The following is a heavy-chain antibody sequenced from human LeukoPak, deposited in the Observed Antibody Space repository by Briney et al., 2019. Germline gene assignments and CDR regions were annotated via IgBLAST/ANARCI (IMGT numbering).Heavy chain of an antibody. J-gene: IGHJ4*02. CDR3: ARDGITMVRGAIFDY. CDR2: IYYSGST. CDR1: GGSISSSSYY. Sequence: SETLSLTCTVSGGSISSSSYYWGWIRQPPGKGLEWIGSIYYSGSTYYNPSLKSRVTISVDTSKNQFSLKLSSVTAADTAVYYCARDGITMVRGAIFDYWGQGTLVTVSS. D-gene: IGHD3-10*01. V-gene: IGHV4-39*07.